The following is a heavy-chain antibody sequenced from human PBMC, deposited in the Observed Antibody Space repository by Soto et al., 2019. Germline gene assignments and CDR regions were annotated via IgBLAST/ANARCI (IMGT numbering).Heavy chain of an antibody. D-gene: IGHD6-13*01. CDR1: GGSISSYY. V-gene: IGHV4-4*07. J-gene: IGHJ5*02. CDR2: IYTSGST. Sequence: SETLSLTCTVSGGSISSYYWSWIRQPAGKGLEWIGRIYTSGSTNYNPSLKSRVTMSVDTSKNQFSLKLSSVTAADTAVYYCARGLVAAASFNWFDPWGQGTLVTVSS. CDR3: ARGLVAAASFNWFDP.